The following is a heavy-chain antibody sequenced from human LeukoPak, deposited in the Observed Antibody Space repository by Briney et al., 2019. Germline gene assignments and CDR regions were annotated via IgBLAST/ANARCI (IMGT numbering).Heavy chain of an antibody. CDR1: GFTFSNYA. J-gene: IGHJ4*02. V-gene: IGHV3-23*01. CDR2: ITGSGGST. CDR3: AKDDGGSVSTTDFGY. Sequence: GGSLRLSCAASGFTFSNYALSWVRQVPGKGLEWVSGITGSGGSTYYADSVKGRFTISRDNSKNTLYLQMKSLRAEDTAVYFCAKDDGGSVSTTDFGYWGQGTLVTVSS. D-gene: IGHD4-17*01.